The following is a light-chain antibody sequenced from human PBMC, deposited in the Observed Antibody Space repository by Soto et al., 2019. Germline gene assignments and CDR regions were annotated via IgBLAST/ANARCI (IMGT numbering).Light chain of an antibody. CDR2: EVN. V-gene: IGLV2-8*01. J-gene: IGLJ2*01. CDR1: SSDVGNYKY. Sequence: QSVLTQPPSASGSPGQSVTISCTGTSSDVGNYKYVSWYQQHPGKAPKLMIYEVNKRPSGVPDRFSGSKSGNTASLTVSGLQSEDEADYYCSSYAGSNIVLFGGGTKLTVL. CDR3: SSYAGSNIVL.